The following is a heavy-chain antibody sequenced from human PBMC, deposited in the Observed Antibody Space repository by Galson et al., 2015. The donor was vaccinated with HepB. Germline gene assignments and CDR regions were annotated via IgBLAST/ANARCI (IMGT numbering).Heavy chain of an antibody. D-gene: IGHD3-3*01. CDR1: GYTFTSYA. V-gene: IGHV1-3*01. CDR3: ARDLGVVVGWFDP. J-gene: IGHJ5*02. Sequence: SVKVSCKASGYTFTSYAMHWVRQAPGQRLEWMGWINAGNGNTKYSQKFQGRVTITRDTSASTAYMELSSLRSEDTAVYYCARDLGVVVGWFDPWGQGTLVTVSS. CDR2: INAGNGNT.